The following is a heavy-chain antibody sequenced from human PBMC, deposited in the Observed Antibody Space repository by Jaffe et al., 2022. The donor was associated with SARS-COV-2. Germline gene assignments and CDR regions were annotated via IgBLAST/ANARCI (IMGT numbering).Heavy chain of an antibody. J-gene: IGHJ4*02. CDR3: ARHHGSGWFAFDY. D-gene: IGHD6-13*01. Sequence: QLQLQESGPRLVKPSETLSLTCTVSGGSIINSNYYWGWLRQPPGKGLEWIGSIFSTGSTYYNPSLKSRVTISVDTSKNQFSLKLSSVTATDTTIYYCARHHGSGWFAFDYWGQGTLVTVSS. CDR1: GGSIINSNYY. CDR2: IFSTGST. V-gene: IGHV4-39*01.